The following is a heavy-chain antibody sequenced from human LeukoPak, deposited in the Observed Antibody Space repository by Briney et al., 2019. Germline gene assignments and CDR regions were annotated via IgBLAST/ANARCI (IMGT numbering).Heavy chain of an antibody. Sequence: PGGSLRLSCAASGFTFSSYAMSWVRQAPGKGLEWVSAIYSGGSTYYADSVKGRFTISRDNSKNTLYLQMNSLRAEDTAVYYCARSSSWYVRSLGYFDYWGQGTLVTVSS. V-gene: IGHV3-66*01. CDR1: GFTFSSYA. J-gene: IGHJ4*02. CDR2: IYSGGST. D-gene: IGHD6-13*01. CDR3: ARSSSWYVRSLGYFDY.